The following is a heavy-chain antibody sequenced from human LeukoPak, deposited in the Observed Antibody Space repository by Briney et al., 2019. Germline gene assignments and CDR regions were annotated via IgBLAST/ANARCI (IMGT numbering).Heavy chain of an antibody. CDR3: ARGGVTIFGPFDY. J-gene: IGHJ4*02. D-gene: IGHD3-3*01. Sequence: PGGSLRLSCAASGFSFTRYWMHWVRQAPGKELVWVSRVSTDGSSTTYADSVKGRFTISRDNAKNTLYLQMSSLGAEDTAVYFCARGGVTIFGPFDYWGQGALVTVSS. CDR1: GFSFTRYW. V-gene: IGHV3-74*01. CDR2: VSTDGSST.